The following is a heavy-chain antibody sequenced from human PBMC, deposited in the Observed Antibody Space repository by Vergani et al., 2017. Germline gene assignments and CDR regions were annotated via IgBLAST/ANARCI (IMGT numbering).Heavy chain of an antibody. CDR2: ISSSSSYI. CDR1: GFTFRSYS. D-gene: IGHD3-16*02. J-gene: IGHJ6*02. Sequence: EVQLVESGGGLVKPGGSLRLSCAASGFTFRSYSMNWVRQAPGKGLEWVSSISSSSSYIYYADSVKGRFTISRDNAKNSLYLQMNSLRAEEAAVYYCARVMITFGGVIVTNYCMDVWGQGTTVTVSS. CDR3: ARVMITFGGVIVTNYCMDV. V-gene: IGHV3-21*01.